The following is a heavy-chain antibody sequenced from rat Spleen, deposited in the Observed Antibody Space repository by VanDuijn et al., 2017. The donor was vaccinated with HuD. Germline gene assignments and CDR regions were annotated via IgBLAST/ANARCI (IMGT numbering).Heavy chain of an antibody. CDR2: ITNSGGST. D-gene: IGHD1-7*01. J-gene: IGHJ2*01. CDR1: GFTFSNYG. Sequence: EVQLVESGGGLVQPGRSLKLSCAASGFTFSNYGMAWVRQAPTKGLEWVASITNSGGSTYYRDSVKGRFPISRDNAKSTLYLQMDSLRSEDTATYYCTTGPLWGDYWGQGVMVTVSS. CDR3: TTGPLWGDY. V-gene: IGHV5-27*01.